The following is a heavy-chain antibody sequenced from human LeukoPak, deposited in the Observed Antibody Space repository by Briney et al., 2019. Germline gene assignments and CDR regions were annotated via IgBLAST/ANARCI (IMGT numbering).Heavy chain of an antibody. J-gene: IGHJ4*02. Sequence: PGGSLRLSCAASGFTFSRHSMNWVRQAPGKGLEWVSSISSSSSYIYYADSVKGRFTISRDNAKNSLYLQMNSLRAEDTAVYYCASGARVEDLDYWGQGTLVTVSS. V-gene: IGHV3-21*01. CDR2: ISSSSSYI. CDR1: GFTFSRHS. CDR3: ASGARVEDLDY. D-gene: IGHD4/OR15-4a*01.